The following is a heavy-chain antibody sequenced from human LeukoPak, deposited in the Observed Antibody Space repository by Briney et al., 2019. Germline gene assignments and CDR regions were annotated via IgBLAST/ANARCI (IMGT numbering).Heavy chain of an antibody. CDR2: ISAYNGNT. Sequence: GASVKVSCKASGYTFTNYGTSWVRQAPGQGLEWMGWISAYNGNTNYAQKLQGRVTMTTDTSTSTAYMELRSLRSDDTAVYYCARGKARLRGLLDYYYYGMDVWGQGTTVTVSS. D-gene: IGHD4-17*01. CDR1: GYTFTNYG. CDR3: ARGKARLRGLLDYYYYGMDV. J-gene: IGHJ6*02. V-gene: IGHV1-18*01.